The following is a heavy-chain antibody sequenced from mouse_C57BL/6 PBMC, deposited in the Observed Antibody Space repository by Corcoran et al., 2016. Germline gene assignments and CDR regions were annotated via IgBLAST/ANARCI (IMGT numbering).Heavy chain of an antibody. V-gene: IGHV1-26*01. CDR3: ARDGSSGWWYFDV. CDR1: GYTFTDYY. CDR2: INPNNGGT. Sequence: EVQLQQSGPELVKPGASVKISCKASGYTFTDYYMNWVKQSHGKSLEWIGDINPNNGGTSYNQKFKGKATLTVDKSSSTAYMELRSLTSEDSAVYYCARDGSSGWWYFDVWGTGTTVTVSS. D-gene: IGHD1-1*01. J-gene: IGHJ1*03.